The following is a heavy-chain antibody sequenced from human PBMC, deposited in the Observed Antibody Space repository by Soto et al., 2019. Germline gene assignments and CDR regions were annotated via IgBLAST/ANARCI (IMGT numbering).Heavy chain of an antibody. CDR3: AKTRCGYSYSFDY. V-gene: IGHV3-30*18. Sequence: VQMVESGGGVVQPGRSLRLSCAASVFSLKNFAMHWVRQAPGEGLEWVAVISFDGRNAYYGDSAKGRFTVSRDESNNTLFLELNSLTTDDTAVYYCAKTRCGYSYSFDYWGQGTLVTVSS. D-gene: IGHD5-12*01. CDR1: VFSLKNFA. J-gene: IGHJ4*02. CDR2: ISFDGRNA.